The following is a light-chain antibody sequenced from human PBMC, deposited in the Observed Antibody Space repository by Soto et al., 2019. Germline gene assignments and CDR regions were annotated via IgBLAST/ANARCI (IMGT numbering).Light chain of an antibody. Sequence: QSALTQPPSASGSPGQSVTISCTGTSSDVGGYNYVSWYQQYPGKAPKVMIYEVSKRPSGVPDRFSGSKSGNTASLTVSGLPADDEADYYCSSYAGSNNLVFGGGTKLTVL. CDR2: EVS. J-gene: IGLJ2*01. V-gene: IGLV2-8*01. CDR3: SSYAGSNNLV. CDR1: SSDVGGYNY.